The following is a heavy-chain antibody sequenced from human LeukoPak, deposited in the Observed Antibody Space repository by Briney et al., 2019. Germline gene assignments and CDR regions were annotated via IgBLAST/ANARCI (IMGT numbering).Heavy chain of an antibody. CDR2: INPNSGGT. V-gene: IGHV1-2*02. CDR1: GYTFTGYY. Sequence: ASVKVSCKASGYTFTGYYMHWVRQAPGQGLVWMGWINPNSGGTNYAQKFQGRVTMTRDTSISTAYMELSRLRSDDTAVYYCARGTYYYDSSGYCFDYWGQGTLVTVSS. D-gene: IGHD3-22*01. J-gene: IGHJ4*02. CDR3: ARGTYYYDSSGYCFDY.